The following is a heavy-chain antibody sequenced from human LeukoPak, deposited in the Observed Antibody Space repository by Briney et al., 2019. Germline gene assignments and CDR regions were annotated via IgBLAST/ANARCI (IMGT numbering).Heavy chain of an antibody. CDR2: INPNSGGT. Sequence: ASVKVSCKASGYTFTGYYMHWVRQAPGQGLEWMGWINPNSGGTNYAQKFQGRVTMIRDTSISTAYMELSRLRSDDTAVYYCARDFGSIDAFDIWGQGTMVTVSS. V-gene: IGHV1-2*02. CDR3: ARDFGSIDAFDI. D-gene: IGHD1-26*01. J-gene: IGHJ3*02. CDR1: GYTFTGYY.